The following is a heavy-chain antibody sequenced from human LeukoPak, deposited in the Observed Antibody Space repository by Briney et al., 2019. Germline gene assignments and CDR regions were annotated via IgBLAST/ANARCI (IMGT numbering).Heavy chain of an antibody. D-gene: IGHD1-1*01. Sequence: GGSLRLSCAASGFTFSSYWMSWVRQAPGKGLEWVSSISSSSSYIYYADSVKGRFTISRDNAKNSLYLQMNSLRAEDTAVYYCARDDWNDRDFVYWGQGTLVTVSS. J-gene: IGHJ4*02. CDR1: GFTFSSYW. V-gene: IGHV3-21*01. CDR2: ISSSSSYI. CDR3: ARDDWNDRDFVY.